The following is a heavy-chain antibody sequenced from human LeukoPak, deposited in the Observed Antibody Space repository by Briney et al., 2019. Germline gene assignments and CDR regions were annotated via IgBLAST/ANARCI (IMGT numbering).Heavy chain of an antibody. CDR1: GFTFSSYG. V-gene: IGHV3-30*02. J-gene: IGHJ4*02. CDR3: AKRGTVHVVDTAMAGGLSFDY. Sequence: GGSLRLSCAAFGFTFSSYGMHWVRQAPGKGLEWVAFIRYDGSNKYYADSVKGRFTISRDNSKNTLYLQMNSLRAEDTAVYYCAKRGTVHVVDTAMAGGLSFDYWGQGTLVTVSS. CDR2: IRYDGSNK. D-gene: IGHD5-18*01.